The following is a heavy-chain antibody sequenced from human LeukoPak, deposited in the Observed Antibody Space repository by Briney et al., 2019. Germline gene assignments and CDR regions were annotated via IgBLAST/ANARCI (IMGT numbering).Heavy chain of an antibody. J-gene: IGHJ4*02. D-gene: IGHD5-18*01. CDR1: GYSFTSYW. CDR3: ARMDSAGVISDY. CDR2: IYPGDSDT. V-gene: IGHV5-51*01. Sequence: GESLKISCKGSGYSFTSYWIGWVRQMPGKGLEWMGIIYPGDSDTRYSPSFQGQVTISADKSSSTASLRWSSLKASDTAIYYCARMDSAGVISDYWGQGTLVTVST.